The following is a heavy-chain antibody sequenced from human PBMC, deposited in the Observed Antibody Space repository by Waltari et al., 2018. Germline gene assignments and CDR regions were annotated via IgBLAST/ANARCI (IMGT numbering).Heavy chain of an antibody. CDR2: FDPEDGET. V-gene: IGHV1-24*01. CDR3: ATLQGYSSGWYGGTATDY. CDR1: GYTLTELS. Sequence: QVQLVQSGAEVKKPGASVKVSCKVSGYTLTELSMHWVRQAPGKGLEWMGGFDPEDGETIYAHKFQARVTMTEDTSTDTAYMELSSLRSEDTAVYYWATLQGYSSGWYGGTATDYWGQGTLVTVSS. D-gene: IGHD6-19*01. J-gene: IGHJ4*02.